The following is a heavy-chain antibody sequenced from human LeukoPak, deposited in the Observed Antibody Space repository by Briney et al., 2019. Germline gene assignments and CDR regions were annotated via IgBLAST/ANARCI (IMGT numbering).Heavy chain of an antibody. J-gene: IGHJ4*02. V-gene: IGHV3-7*01. CDR2: IKQDGSEN. D-gene: IGHD5-18*01. CDR3: ARGLYTGDVDTTIYYFDY. CDR1: GFTFSRYW. Sequence: GGSLRLSCAASGFTFSRYWMSWVRQAPGKGLEWVASIKQDGSENYYVDSVKGRFTISRDSATNTLYLQVNSLRVDDTAVYYCARGLYTGDVDTTIYYFDYWGQGTLVTVSP.